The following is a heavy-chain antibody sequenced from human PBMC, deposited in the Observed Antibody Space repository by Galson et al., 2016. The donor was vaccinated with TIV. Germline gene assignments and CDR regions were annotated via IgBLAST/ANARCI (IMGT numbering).Heavy chain of an antibody. D-gene: IGHD3-10*01. CDR1: GYTFNTYS. V-gene: IGHV7-4-1*02. Sequence: SVKVSCKASGYTFNTYSMSWVRQAPGQGLERLGWINTNTGNPTYAQGFRGLFVFSLDTSVNTAYLQISSLKAEDTAVYYCARDRGDYGDYWGQGTLVTVSS. CDR2: INTNTGNP. J-gene: IGHJ4*02. CDR3: ARDRGDYGDY.